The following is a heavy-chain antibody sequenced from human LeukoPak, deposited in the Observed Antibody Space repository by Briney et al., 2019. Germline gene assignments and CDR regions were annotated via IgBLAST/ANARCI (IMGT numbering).Heavy chain of an antibody. CDR3: ARGVIAAGGNDFDY. D-gene: IGHD6-13*01. CDR2: IYYSGTT. J-gene: IGHJ4*02. CDR1: GGSISSNSDY. V-gene: IGHV4-39*07. Sequence: SETLSLTCTVSGGSISSNSDYWGWLRQPPGKGLEWIGSIYYSGTTYYNPSLKSRVTISVDTSRNQFSLNLSSMTAADTAVYYCARGVIAAGGNDFDYWGQGTLVTVSS.